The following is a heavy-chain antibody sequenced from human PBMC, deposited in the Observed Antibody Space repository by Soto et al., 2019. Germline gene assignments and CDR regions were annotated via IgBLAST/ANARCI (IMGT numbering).Heavy chain of an antibody. D-gene: IGHD3-22*01. V-gene: IGHV3-9*01. Sequence: EVQLVESGGGLVQPGRSLRLSCAASGFTFDDYAMHWVRQAPGKGLEWGSGMSWDSGSIDYAGSGKCRFTISRDNANNSLYLQMNRMRAEDTALYYCAKGECSSGYDSLFDYWGQGTLVTVSS. J-gene: IGHJ4*02. CDR3: AKGECSSGYDSLFDY. CDR1: GFTFDDYA. CDR2: MSWDSGSI.